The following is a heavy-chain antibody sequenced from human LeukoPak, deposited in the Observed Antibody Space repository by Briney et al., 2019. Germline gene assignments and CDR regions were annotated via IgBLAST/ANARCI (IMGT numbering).Heavy chain of an antibody. Sequence: SETLSLTCTVSGGSISSYYWSWIRQPPGKGLEWIGYIYYSGSTNYNPSLKSRVTISVDTSKNRFSLKLSSVTAADTAVYYCARGNYDILTGATRFDPWGQGTLVTVSS. J-gene: IGHJ5*02. CDR2: IYYSGST. D-gene: IGHD3-9*01. V-gene: IGHV4-59*01. CDR1: GGSISSYY. CDR3: ARGNYDILTGATRFDP.